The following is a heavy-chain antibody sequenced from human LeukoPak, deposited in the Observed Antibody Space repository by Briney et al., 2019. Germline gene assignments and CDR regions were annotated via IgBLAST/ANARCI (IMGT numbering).Heavy chain of an antibody. D-gene: IGHD5-18*01. V-gene: IGHV1-46*01. CDR3: ARWVVDTAMRDAFDI. CDR1: GYTFTSYY. J-gene: IGHJ3*02. Sequence: ASVKVSCKASGYTFTSYYMHWVRQAPGQGLEWMGIINPSGGSTSYAQKFQGRVTMTRDTSTSTVYMELSSPRSEDTAVYYCARWVVDTAMRDAFDIWGQGTMVTVSS. CDR2: INPSGGST.